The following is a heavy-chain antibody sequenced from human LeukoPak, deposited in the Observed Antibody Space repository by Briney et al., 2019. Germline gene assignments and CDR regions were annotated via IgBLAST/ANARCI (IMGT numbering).Heavy chain of an antibody. J-gene: IGHJ4*02. CDR3: ASYPRYSSSPPFDY. CDR1: GYTFTGYY. CDR2: INPNTGAT. Sequence: ASVKVSCKASGYTFTGYYMHWVRQAPGQGVEWMGWINPNTGATNYAQKFEGRVTMTRDTTINTAYMELTRLTSDDTAVCYCASYPRYSSSPPFDYWGQGTMVTVSP. D-gene: IGHD6-6*01. V-gene: IGHV1-2*02.